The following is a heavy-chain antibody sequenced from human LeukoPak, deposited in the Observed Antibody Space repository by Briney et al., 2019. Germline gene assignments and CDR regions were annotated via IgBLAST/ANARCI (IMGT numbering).Heavy chain of an antibody. V-gene: IGHV3-23*01. CDR3: AKLGEVGGMSCYTN. Sequence: PGGSLRLSCAASGFTFSCYVITWVRQAPGKGLEWVSAISDTGRSIYYADSVKGRFTISRDNSQNTVYLQMNSLRAEDTAVYYCAKLGEVGGMSCYTNWGQGTRVTVSS. D-gene: IGHD2-2*02. CDR1: GFTFSCYV. J-gene: IGHJ4*02. CDR2: ISDTGRSI.